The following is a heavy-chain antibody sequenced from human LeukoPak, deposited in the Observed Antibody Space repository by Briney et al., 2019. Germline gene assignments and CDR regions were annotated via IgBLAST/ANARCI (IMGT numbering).Heavy chain of an antibody. CDR3: AREVYGSGSYRWFDP. J-gene: IGHJ5*02. CDR1: GGSISSYY. Sequence: SETLSLICTVSGGSISSYYWSWIRQPPGKGLEWIGYIYYSGSTNYNPSLKSRVTISVDTSKNQFSLKLSSVTAADTAVYYCAREVYGSGSYRWFDPWGQGTLVTVSS. CDR2: IYYSGST. D-gene: IGHD3-10*01. V-gene: IGHV4-59*01.